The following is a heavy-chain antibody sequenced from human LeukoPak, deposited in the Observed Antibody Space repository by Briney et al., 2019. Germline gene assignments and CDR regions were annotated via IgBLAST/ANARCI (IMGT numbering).Heavy chain of an antibody. V-gene: IGHV4-61*02. CDR2: IYPSGGT. CDR3: ARHKLLTIFGARWFDP. Sequence: PSETLSLTCTVPGGSISSGTYYWNWIRQPAGKGLQWIGRIYPSGGTNYNPSSGGTIYNPSLKSRVTISVDTSKNQFSLKLSSVTAADTAVYYCARHKLLTIFGARWFDPWGQGTLVTVSS. D-gene: IGHD3-3*01. CDR1: GGSISSGTYY. J-gene: IGHJ5*02.